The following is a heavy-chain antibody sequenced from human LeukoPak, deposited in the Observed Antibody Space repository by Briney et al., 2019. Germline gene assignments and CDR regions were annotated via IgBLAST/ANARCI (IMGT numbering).Heavy chain of an antibody. CDR2: ISAYNGNT. CDR1: GYTLTELS. D-gene: IGHD3-3*01. V-gene: IGHV1-18*01. J-gene: IGHJ5*02. CDR3: ARNNYDFWSGGFDP. Sequence: GASVKVSCTVSGYTLTELSMHWVRQAPGKGLEWMGWISAYNGNTNYAQKLQGRVTMTTDTSTSTAYMELRSLRSDDTAVYYCARNNYDFWSGGFDPWGQGTLVTVSS.